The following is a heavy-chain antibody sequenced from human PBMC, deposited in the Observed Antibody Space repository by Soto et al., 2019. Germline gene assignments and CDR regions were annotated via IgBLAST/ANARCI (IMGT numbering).Heavy chain of an antibody. V-gene: IGHV1-18*04. CDR3: ARAGIAARPLDY. D-gene: IGHD6-6*01. CDR1: GYTFTSYG. CDR2: ISAYNGNT. J-gene: IGHJ4*02. Sequence: VKVSFQASGYTFTSYGISWVRQAPGQGLEWMGWISAYNGNTNYAQKLQGRVTMTTDTSTSTAYMELRSLRSDDTAVYYCARAGIAARPLDYWGQGTLVTVSS.